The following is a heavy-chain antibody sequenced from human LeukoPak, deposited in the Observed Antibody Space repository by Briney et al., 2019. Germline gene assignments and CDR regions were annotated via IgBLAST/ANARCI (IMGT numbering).Heavy chain of an antibody. D-gene: IGHD6-6*01. CDR1: GGSISSGGYY. V-gene: IGHV4-31*03. J-gene: IGHJ4*02. Sequence: SETLSLTCTVSGGSISSGGYYWSWIRQHPGKSLEWIGYIYYSGSTYYNPSLKSRVTISVDTSKNQFSLKLSSVTAADTAVYYCARGRSSSQTYYFDYWGQGTLVTVSS. CDR2: IYYSGST. CDR3: ARGRSSSQTYYFDY.